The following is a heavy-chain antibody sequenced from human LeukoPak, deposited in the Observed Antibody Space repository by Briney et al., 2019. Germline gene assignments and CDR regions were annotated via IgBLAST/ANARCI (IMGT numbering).Heavy chain of an antibody. J-gene: IGHJ4*02. CDR2: INSDESST. CDR3: AGGRYSSVWY. CDR1: GFSFSSYW. V-gene: IGHV3-74*01. D-gene: IGHD6-19*01. Sequence: PGGSLRLSCVASGFSFSSYWMHWVRQAPGKGLVWVSRINSDESSTTYADSVKGRFTISRDNAKNTLYLQMNCLRAEDTAVYYCAGGRYSSVWYWGQGTLVTVSS.